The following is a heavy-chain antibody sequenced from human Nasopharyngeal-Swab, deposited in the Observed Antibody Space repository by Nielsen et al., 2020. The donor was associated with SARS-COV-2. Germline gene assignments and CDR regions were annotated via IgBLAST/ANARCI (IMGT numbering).Heavy chain of an antibody. CDR2: IYYSGST. V-gene: IGHV4-39*07. D-gene: IGHD3-9*01. Sequence: PGKGLEWIGSIYYSGSTNYNPSLKSRVTISVDTSKNQFSLKLSSVTAADTAVYYCARDLGGYDILTGYYHYYYYMDVWDKGTTVTVSS. CDR3: ARDLGGYDILTGYYHYYYYMDV. J-gene: IGHJ6*03.